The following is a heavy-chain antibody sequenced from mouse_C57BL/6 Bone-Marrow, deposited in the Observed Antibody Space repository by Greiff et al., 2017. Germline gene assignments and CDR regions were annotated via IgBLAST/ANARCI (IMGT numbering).Heavy chain of an antibody. V-gene: IGHV1-9*01. CDR3: ARGWLRGAMDY. Sequence: VQGVESGAELMKPGASVKLSCKATGYTFTGYWIEWVKQRPGHGLEWIGEILPGSGSTNYNEKFKGKATFTADTSSNPAYMQLRSLTTEDSAIYFCARGWLRGAMDYWGQGTSVTVSS. J-gene: IGHJ4*01. CDR2: ILPGSGST. CDR1: GYTFTGYW. D-gene: IGHD1-1*02.